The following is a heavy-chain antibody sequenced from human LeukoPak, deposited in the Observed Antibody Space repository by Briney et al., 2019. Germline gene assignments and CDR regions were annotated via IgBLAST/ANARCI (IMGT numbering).Heavy chain of an antibody. J-gene: IGHJ5*02. CDR2: IYHSGST. Sequence: SETLSLTCTVSGYSISSGYYWGWIRQPPGEGLEWIGSIYHSGSTYYNPSLKSRVTISVDTSKNQFSLKLSSVTAADTAVYYCARTYGSGSYYDWFDPWGQGTLVTVSS. V-gene: IGHV4-38-2*02. D-gene: IGHD3-10*01. CDR1: GYSISSGYY. CDR3: ARTYGSGSYYDWFDP.